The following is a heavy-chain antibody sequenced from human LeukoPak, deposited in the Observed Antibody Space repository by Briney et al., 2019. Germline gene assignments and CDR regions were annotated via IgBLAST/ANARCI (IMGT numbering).Heavy chain of an antibody. J-gene: IGHJ4*02. CDR1: GYSFTSNY. V-gene: IGHV1-46*01. D-gene: IGHD6-6*01. Sequence: GASVKVSCKASGYSFTSNYIHWVRQAPGQGLEWMGIINPSGGSTSYAQKFQGRVTMTRDTSTSTVYMELSSLRSEDTAVYYCASQGQLATSFDYWGQGTLVTVSS. CDR3: ASQGQLATSFDY. CDR2: INPSGGST.